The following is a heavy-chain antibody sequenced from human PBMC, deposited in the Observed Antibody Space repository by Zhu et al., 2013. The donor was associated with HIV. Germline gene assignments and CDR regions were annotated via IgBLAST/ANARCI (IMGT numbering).Heavy chain of an antibody. V-gene: IGHV3-72*01. CDR1: GFTFSDYY. D-gene: IGHD1-26*01. CDR2: STDKSKSYTA. CDR3: ARSAGVGDY. J-gene: IGHJ4*02. Sequence: EVQLVESGGGLVQPGGSLRLSCAASGFTFSDYYMDWIRQAPGKGLEWVGRSTDKSKSYTAEYAASVKGRFSISRDDSRNFFYLQMNNLKIEDTAVYYCARSAGVGDYWGRGTLVTVSS.